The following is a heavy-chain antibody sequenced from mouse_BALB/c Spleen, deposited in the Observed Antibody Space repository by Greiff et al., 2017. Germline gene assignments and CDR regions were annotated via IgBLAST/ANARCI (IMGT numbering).Heavy chain of an antibody. CDR1: GFNIKDTY. CDR2: IVPANGNT. Sequence: VQLKESGAELVKPGASVKLSCTASGFNIKDTYMHWVKQRPEQGLEWIGRIVPANGNTKYDPNFQGKATITADTSSNSACLQLRSLTSEVTAVYYCVRGDGQFLYDCDYWGKGTTLTVSA. CDR3: VRGDGQFLYDCDY. D-gene: IGHD2-3*01. V-gene: IGHV14-3*02. J-gene: IGHJ2*01.